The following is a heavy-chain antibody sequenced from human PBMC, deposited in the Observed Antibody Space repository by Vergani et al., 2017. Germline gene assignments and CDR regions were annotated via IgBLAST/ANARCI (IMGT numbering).Heavy chain of an antibody. Sequence: QVQLVQSGAEVKKPGSSVKVSCKASGGTFSSYAISWVRQAPGQGLEWMGRIIPILGIANYAQKFQGRVTITADKSTSTAYMELSSLRSEDTAVYYCAGEARYCSGGSCYRDWFDPWGQGTLVTVSS. V-gene: IGHV1-69*04. D-gene: IGHD2-15*01. CDR3: AGEARYCSGGSCYRDWFDP. CDR2: IIPILGIA. J-gene: IGHJ5*02. CDR1: GGTFSSYA.